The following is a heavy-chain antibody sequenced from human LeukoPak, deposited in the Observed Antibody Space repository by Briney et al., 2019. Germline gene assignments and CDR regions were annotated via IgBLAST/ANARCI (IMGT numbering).Heavy chain of an antibody. D-gene: IGHD1-26*01. J-gene: IGHJ4*02. CDR3: ARLLSSGSHIDY. Sequence: SETLSLTCAVYGGSFSGYYWSWIRQPPGKGLEWIGEINHSGSTNYNPSLKSRVTISVDTSKNQFSLKLSSVTAADTAVYYCARLLSSGSHIDYWGQGTLVTVSS. CDR1: GGSFSGYY. V-gene: IGHV4-34*01. CDR2: INHSGST.